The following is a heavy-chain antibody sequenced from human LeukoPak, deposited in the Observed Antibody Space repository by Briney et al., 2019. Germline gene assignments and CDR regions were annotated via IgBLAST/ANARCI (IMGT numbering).Heavy chain of an antibody. CDR3: AKESSYGIAARPYFHY. J-gene: IGHJ4*02. CDR1: GFTFSSYA. V-gene: IGHV3-23*01. Sequence: PGGSLRLSCAASGFTFSSYAMGWVRQAPGKGLEWVSSLSASGSSINHADSVKGRFTISRDNSKDTLYLLMNSLRAEDTALYYCAKESSYGIAARPYFHYWGQGALVTVSS. CDR2: LSASGSSI. D-gene: IGHD6-6*01.